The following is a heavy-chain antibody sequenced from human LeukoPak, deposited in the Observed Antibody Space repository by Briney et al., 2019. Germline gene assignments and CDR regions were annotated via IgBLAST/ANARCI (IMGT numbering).Heavy chain of an antibody. CDR3: AREHRIAVAGTVDY. V-gene: IGHV1-18*01. CDR1: GYTFTSYG. Sequence: GASVKVSCKASGYTFTSYGISWVRQAPGQGLEWMGWISVYNGNTNYAQKLQGRVTMTTDTSTSTAYMELRSLRSDDTAVYYCAREHRIAVAGTVDYWGQGTLVTVSS. CDR2: ISVYNGNT. J-gene: IGHJ4*02. D-gene: IGHD6-19*01.